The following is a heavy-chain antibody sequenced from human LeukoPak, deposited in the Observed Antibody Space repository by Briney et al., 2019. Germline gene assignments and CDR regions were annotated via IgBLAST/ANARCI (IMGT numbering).Heavy chain of an antibody. D-gene: IGHD3-22*01. CDR1: GFTFSSYA. Sequence: GGSLRLSCVASGFTFSSYAMSWVRQAPGKGREGVSSISISGGSTYYADSVKGRFTISRDNSKNTLYLQMNSLRAEDTAVYYCAKRVFITGARFLDNWGQGTLVTVSS. CDR3: AKRVFITGARFLDN. J-gene: IGHJ4*02. V-gene: IGHV3-23*01. CDR2: ISISGGST.